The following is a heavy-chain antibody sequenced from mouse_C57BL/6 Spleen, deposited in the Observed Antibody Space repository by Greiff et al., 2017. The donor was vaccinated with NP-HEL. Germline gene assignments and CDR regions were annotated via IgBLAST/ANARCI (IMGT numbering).Heavy chain of an antibody. CDR2: ISDGGSYT. CDR3: AREADGYLYFDY. D-gene: IGHD2-3*01. V-gene: IGHV5-4*01. Sequence: EVKVVESGGGLVKPGGSLKLSCAASGFTFSSYAMSWVRQTPEKRLEWVATISDGGSYTYYPDNVKGRFTISRDNAKNNLYLQMSHLKSEDTAMYYCAREADGYLYFDYWGQGTTLTVSS. CDR1: GFTFSSYA. J-gene: IGHJ2*01.